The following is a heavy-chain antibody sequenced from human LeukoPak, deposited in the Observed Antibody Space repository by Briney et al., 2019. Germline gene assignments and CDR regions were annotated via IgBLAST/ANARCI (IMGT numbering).Heavy chain of an antibody. V-gene: IGHV4-34*01. CDR1: GGSFSGYY. CDR2: INHSGST. Sequence: SETLSLTCAVYGGSFSGYYWSWIRQPPGKGLEWIGEINHSGSTNYNPSLKSRVTISVDTSKNQFSLELSSVTAADTAVYYCARAFVVVPAAHFDYWGQGTLVTVSS. CDR3: ARAFVVVPAAHFDY. D-gene: IGHD2-2*01. J-gene: IGHJ4*02.